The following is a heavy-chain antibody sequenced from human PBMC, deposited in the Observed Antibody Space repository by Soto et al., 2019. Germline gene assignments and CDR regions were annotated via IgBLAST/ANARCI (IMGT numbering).Heavy chain of an antibody. V-gene: IGHV3-30-3*01. J-gene: IGHJ6*02. D-gene: IGHD1-26*01. Sequence: PXVCLRLSCAASGFTFSSYAMHWVRQAPGKGLEWVAVISYDGSNKYYADSVKGRFTISRDNSKNTLYLQMNSLRAEDTAVYYCARDGADGSGMDVWGQRTTVTVSS. CDR1: GFTFSSYA. CDR3: ARDGADGSGMDV. CDR2: ISYDGSNK.